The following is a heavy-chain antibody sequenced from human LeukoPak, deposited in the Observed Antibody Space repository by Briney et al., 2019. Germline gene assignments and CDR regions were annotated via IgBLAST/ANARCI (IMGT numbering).Heavy chain of an antibody. CDR2: IIPIFGTA. CDR3: ARVVDTAMVLVLYYFDY. D-gene: IGHD5-18*01. Sequence: GASVKVSCKASGGTFSSYAISWVRQAPGQGLEWMGGIIPIFGTANYAQKLQGRVTMTTDTSTSTAYMELRSLRSDHTAVYYCARVVDTAMVLVLYYFDYWGQGTLVTVSS. CDR1: GGTFSSYA. J-gene: IGHJ4*02. V-gene: IGHV1-69*05.